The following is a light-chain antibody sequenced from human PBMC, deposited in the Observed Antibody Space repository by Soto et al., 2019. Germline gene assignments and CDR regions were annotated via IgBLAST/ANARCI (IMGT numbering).Light chain of an antibody. CDR2: DVS. V-gene: IGLV2-11*01. J-gene: IGLJ1*01. CDR3: CSYAGSYTQV. Sequence: QSALTQPGSVSGSPGQSVTISCTGTSSDVGGYNYVSWYQQHPGKAPKLMIYDVSKRPSGVPDRFSGSKSGNTASLTISGLQAEDEADYYCCSYAGSYTQVFGTGTKLTVL. CDR1: SSDVGGYNY.